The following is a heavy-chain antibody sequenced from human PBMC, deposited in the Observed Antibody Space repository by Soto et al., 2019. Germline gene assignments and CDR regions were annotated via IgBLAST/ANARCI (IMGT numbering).Heavy chain of an antibody. CDR2: IYHSGST. Sequence: QLQLQESGSGLVKPSQTLSLTCAVSGGSISSGGYSWSWIRQPPGKGLEWIGYIYHSGSTYYNPSLKSRVTISVDMSKNQFSLKLSSVTAADTAVYYCARGGGNSQIYYYYYGMDVWGQGTTVTVSS. V-gene: IGHV4-30-2*01. J-gene: IGHJ6*02. D-gene: IGHD1-26*01. CDR3: ARGGGNSQIYYYYYGMDV. CDR1: GGSISSGGYS.